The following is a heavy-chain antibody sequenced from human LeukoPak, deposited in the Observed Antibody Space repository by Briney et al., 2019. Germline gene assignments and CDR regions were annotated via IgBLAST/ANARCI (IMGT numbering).Heavy chain of an antibody. CDR1: GYTFTGYY. Sequence: GASVKVSCKASGYTFTGYYMHWVRQAPGQGLEWMGWINPNSGATNYAQKFQGRVTMTRDTSISTAYMELSRLRSDDTAVYYCARDLQTGGMIAFGGVITPGDYWGQGTLVTVSS. D-gene: IGHD3-16*02. V-gene: IGHV1-2*02. J-gene: IGHJ4*02. CDR3: ARDLQTGGMIAFGGVITPGDY. CDR2: INPNSGAT.